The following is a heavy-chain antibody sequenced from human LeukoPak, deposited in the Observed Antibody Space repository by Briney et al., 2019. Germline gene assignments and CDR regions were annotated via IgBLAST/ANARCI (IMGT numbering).Heavy chain of an antibody. V-gene: IGHV4-39*07. CDR1: GGSISSSSYY. Sequence: NPSETLSLTCTVSGGSISSSSYYWGWIRQPPGKGLEWIGSIYYSGSTNYNPSLKSRVTMSVDTSKNQFSLKLRSVTAADTAVYYCARGYNWGSPTRNFYYLDVWGKGTTVTVSS. J-gene: IGHJ6*03. CDR2: IYYSGST. CDR3: ARGYNWGSPTRNFYYLDV. D-gene: IGHD7-27*01.